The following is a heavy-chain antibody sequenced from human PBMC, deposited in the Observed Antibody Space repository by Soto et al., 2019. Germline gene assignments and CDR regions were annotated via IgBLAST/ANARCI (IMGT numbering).Heavy chain of an antibody. D-gene: IGHD3-10*01. V-gene: IGHV4-34*01. CDR3: ARGNITMVRGVLFGMDV. Sequence: SETLSLTCAVYGGSFSGYYWSWIRQPPGKGLEWIGEINHSGSTNYNPSLKSRVTISVDTSKNQFSLKLSSVTAADTAVYYCARGNITMVRGVLFGMDVWGQGTTVTVSS. CDR2: INHSGST. J-gene: IGHJ6*02. CDR1: GGSFSGYY.